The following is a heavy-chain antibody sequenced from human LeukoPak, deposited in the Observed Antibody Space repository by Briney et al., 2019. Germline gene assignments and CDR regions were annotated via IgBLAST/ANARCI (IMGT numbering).Heavy chain of an antibody. CDR1: GFTFSSYS. CDR2: ITSSSNFI. Sequence: PGGSLRLSCAGSGFTFSSYSMNWVRQAPGKGLEWVSSITSSSNFIYYADSVKGRFTISRDNAKNTLYLQMNSLRAEDTAVYFCTRGGVDYWGQGTLVTVSS. J-gene: IGHJ4*02. CDR3: TRGGVDY. V-gene: IGHV3-21*01. D-gene: IGHD3-10*01.